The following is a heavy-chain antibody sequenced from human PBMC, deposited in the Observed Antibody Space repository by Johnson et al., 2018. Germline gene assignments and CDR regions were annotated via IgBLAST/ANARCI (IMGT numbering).Heavy chain of an antibody. D-gene: IGHD2-21*01. V-gene: IGHV5-51*03. CDR2: TYPADSDP. Sequence: VQLVESGAQAKQXGESXKIXCTGSGYRFTSYWIGWVRQMPGKGLKWMAITYPADSDPSYSPTFQGQVTISADRSTSTAYLQWSSLKAPVTAMYYCARLPLFRSGRVSRVYHYSSMDVWGKGTTVSVSS. CDR3: ARLPLFRSGRVSRVYHYSSMDV. J-gene: IGHJ6*03. CDR1: GYRFTSYW.